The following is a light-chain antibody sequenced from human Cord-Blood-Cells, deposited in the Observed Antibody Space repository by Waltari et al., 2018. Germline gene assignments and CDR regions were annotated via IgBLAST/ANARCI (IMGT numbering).Light chain of an antibody. J-gene: IGKJ4*01. CDR1: QSISSY. CDR3: QQSYSTP. V-gene: IGKV1-39*01. CDR2: AAS. Sequence: DIQMTQSPSSLSASVGDRVTITCRASQSISSYLNLYQQKPGKAPKLLIYAASSLQSGGPSRFSGSGSGTDFTLTISSLQPEDFATYYCQQSYSTPFGGGTKVEIK.